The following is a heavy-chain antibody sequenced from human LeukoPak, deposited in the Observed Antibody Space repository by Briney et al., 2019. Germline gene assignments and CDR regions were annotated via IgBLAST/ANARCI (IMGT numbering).Heavy chain of an antibody. Sequence: SETLSLTCTVSGGSISSSSYYWGWIRQPPGKGLEWIGEINHSGSTNYNPSLKSRVTISVDTSKNQFSLKLSSVTAADTAVYYCARRGRGYSGWYLYDYWGQGTLVTVSS. J-gene: IGHJ4*02. V-gene: IGHV4-39*07. CDR3: ARRGRGYSGWYLYDY. CDR1: GGSISSSSYY. CDR2: INHSGST. D-gene: IGHD6-19*01.